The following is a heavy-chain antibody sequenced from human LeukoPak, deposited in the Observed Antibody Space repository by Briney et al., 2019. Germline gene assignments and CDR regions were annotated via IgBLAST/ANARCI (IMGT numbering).Heavy chain of an antibody. CDR3: ARGIYGAFDN. J-gene: IGHJ4*02. V-gene: IGHV3-23*05. CDR1: GFTFSSYA. CDR2: INYSGIST. Sequence: GGSLRLSCAAPGFTFSSYAMIWVRQAPGKGPEWVSEINYSGISTYYADSVKGRFTISRDNSKNTLYLQMNSLRAEDTAVYYCARGIYGAFDNWGQGTLVTVSS. D-gene: IGHD4/OR15-4a*01.